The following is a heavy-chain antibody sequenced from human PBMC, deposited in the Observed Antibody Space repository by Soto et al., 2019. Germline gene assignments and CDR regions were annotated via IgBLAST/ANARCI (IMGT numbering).Heavy chain of an antibody. CDR1: GGSISSGGYS. CDR3: ATGEDGSGSFYFDY. J-gene: IGHJ4*02. V-gene: IGHV4-30-2*01. Sequence: TLSLTCAVSGGSISSGGYSWSWIRQPPGKGLEWIGYIYHSGSTYYNPSLKSRVTISVDRSKNQFSLKLSSVTAADTAVYYCATGEDGSGSFYFDYWGQGTMVTVYS. CDR2: IYHSGST. D-gene: IGHD3-10*01.